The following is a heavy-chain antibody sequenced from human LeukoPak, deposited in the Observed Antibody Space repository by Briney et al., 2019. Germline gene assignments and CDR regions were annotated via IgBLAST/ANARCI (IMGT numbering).Heavy chain of an antibody. Sequence: ASVKVSCKSSGYTFTTYGITWVRQAPGQGLEWMGWISTYNGNTNYAQKLQGRVTMTTDTSTSTAYMELMSLRSDDTAMYYCARDRMDTGTYFDYWSQGTLVTVSS. CDR1: GYTFTTYG. D-gene: IGHD5-18*01. J-gene: IGHJ4*02. V-gene: IGHV1-18*01. CDR2: ISTYNGNT. CDR3: ARDRMDTGTYFDY.